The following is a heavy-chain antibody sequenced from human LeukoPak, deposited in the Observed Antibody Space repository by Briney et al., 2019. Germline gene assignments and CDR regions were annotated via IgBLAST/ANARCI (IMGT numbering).Heavy chain of an antibody. Sequence: PSETLPLTCTVSGASVNSDSYYWSWIRQPPGKGLEWVGHIYNGGSTNYNPSLKSRVTMSVDTSKNHFSVKLSSVTAADTAVYYCARGWSGVPYWFDPWGQGTLVTVSS. D-gene: IGHD3-3*01. J-gene: IGHJ5*02. V-gene: IGHV4-61*03. CDR1: GASVNSDSYY. CDR2: IYNGGST. CDR3: ARGWSGVPYWFDP.